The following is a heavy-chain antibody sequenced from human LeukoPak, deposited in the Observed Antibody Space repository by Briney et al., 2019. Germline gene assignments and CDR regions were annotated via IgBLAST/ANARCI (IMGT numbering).Heavy chain of an antibody. J-gene: IGHJ4*02. D-gene: IGHD5-24*01. CDR3: ARDLGGGYNFFDY. CDR2: IYDSGDS. Sequence: NSSETLSLTCIVSGGSINNYYWSWIRQPAGKGLEWIGRIYDSGDSFYNPSLKSRVTMSVDTSKNQFSLKLSSVTAADTAVYYCARDLGGGYNFFDYWGQGTLVTVSS. V-gene: IGHV4-4*07. CDR1: GGSINNYY.